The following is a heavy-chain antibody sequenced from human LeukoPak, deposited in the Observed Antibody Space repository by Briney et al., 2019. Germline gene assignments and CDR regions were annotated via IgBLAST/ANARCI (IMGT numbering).Heavy chain of an antibody. J-gene: IGHJ4*02. CDR2: IYHSGST. CDR3: AVGYYDILTGYPTNFDY. CDR1: GGSISSSNW. V-gene: IGHV4-4*02. Sequence: PSGTLSLTCAVSGGSISSSNWRSWVRQPPGKGLEWIGEIYHSGSTNYNPSLKSRVTISVDKSKNQFSLKLSSVTAADTAVYYCAVGYYDILTGYPTNFDYWGQGTLVTVSS. D-gene: IGHD3-9*01.